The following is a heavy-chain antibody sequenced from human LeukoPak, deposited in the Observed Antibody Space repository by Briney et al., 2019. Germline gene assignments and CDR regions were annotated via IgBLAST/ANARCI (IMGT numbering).Heavy chain of an antibody. D-gene: IGHD2-8*01. CDR3: ARGAYCTNGVCYNDY. J-gene: IGHJ4*02. CDR2: IYYSGST. CDR1: GGSISSYY. V-gene: IGHV4-59*01. Sequence: PSETLSLTCTVSGGSISSYYWSWIRQPPGKGLEWIGYIYYSGSTNYNPSLKSRVTISVDTSKNQFSLKLSSVTAADTAVYYCARGAYCTNGVCYNDYWGQGTLVTVPS.